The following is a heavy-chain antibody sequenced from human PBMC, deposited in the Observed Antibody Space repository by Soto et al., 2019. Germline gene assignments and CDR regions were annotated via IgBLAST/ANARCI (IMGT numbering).Heavy chain of an antibody. Sequence: ASVKVSCKASGYTFSSYYIHLVRQAPGQGLEWMAMINPRGGSTNYAQKFQGRVTMTRDTSTSTVYMELSSLRSEDTAVYYCARDAFVVVTATVNWFDPWGQGTLVTVSS. CDR3: ARDAFVVVTATVNWFDP. D-gene: IGHD2-21*02. CDR2: INPRGGST. V-gene: IGHV1-46*01. J-gene: IGHJ5*02. CDR1: GYTFSSYY.